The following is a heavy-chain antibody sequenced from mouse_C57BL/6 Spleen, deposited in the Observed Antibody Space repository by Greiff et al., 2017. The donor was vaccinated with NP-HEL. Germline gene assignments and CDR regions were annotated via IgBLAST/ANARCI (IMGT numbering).Heavy chain of an antibody. D-gene: IGHD2-3*01. CDR3: ARDDGYPDY. J-gene: IGHJ2*01. Sequence: QVQLQQPGAELVKPGASVKLSCKASGYTFTSYWMQWVKQRPGQGLEWIGEIDPSDSYTNYNQKFKGKATLTVDTSSSTAYMQLSRLTSEDSAVYYCARDDGYPDYWGQGTTLTVSS. V-gene: IGHV1-50*01. CDR2: IDPSDSYT. CDR1: GYTFTSYW.